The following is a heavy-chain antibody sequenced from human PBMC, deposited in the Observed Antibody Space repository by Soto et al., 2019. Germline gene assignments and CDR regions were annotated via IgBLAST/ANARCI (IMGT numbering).Heavy chain of an antibody. Sequence: SETLSLTCTVSSGSVSYGDYYWSWIRQPPGKGLEWLGYIYYSGSIYYNPSLKSRVTISADTSKNQFSLGLSSVTAADTAVYYCARGELGRDYYFDYWGQGTPVTVSS. CDR1: SGSVSYGDYY. J-gene: IGHJ4*02. D-gene: IGHD1-7*01. CDR3: ARGELGRDYYFDY. CDR2: IYYSGSI. V-gene: IGHV4-30-4*01.